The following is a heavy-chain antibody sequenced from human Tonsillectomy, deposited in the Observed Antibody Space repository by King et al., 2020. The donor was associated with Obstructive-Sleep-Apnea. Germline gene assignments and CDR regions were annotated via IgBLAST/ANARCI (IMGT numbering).Heavy chain of an antibody. J-gene: IGHJ6*02. CDR2: ISDNVNNK. CDR1: GFSFSSYT. D-gene: IGHD2-21*01. V-gene: IGHV3-30*09. CDR3: ARDNCGDNPPFYGMDV. Sequence: VQLVESGGGVVQPGRSLRLSCAASGFSFSSYTMYWVRQAPGKGLEWVSLISDNVNNKFYADSVEGRFAISRDNSRDTLYLQMNSLRAEDTAVYYCARDNCGDNPPFYGMDVWGRGTTVTVSS.